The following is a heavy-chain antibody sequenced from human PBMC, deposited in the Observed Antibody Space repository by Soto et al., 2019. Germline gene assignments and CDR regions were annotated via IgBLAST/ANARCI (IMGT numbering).Heavy chain of an antibody. CDR3: ARRWGGTFDY. J-gene: IGHJ4*02. V-gene: IGHV4-59*01. CDR1: GGSISSYY. Sequence: QVQLQESRPGLVKPSETLSLTCTVSGGSISSYYWSWIRQPPGKGLEWIGYSYYSGSTNYNPSLKSRVTISVDTSKNQFSLKLSSVTAADTAVSYCARRWGGTFDYWGQGTLVTVSS. D-gene: IGHD2-21*01. CDR2: SYYSGST.